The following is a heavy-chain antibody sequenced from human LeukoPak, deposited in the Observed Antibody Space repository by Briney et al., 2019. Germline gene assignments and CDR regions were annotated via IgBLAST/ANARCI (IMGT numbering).Heavy chain of an antibody. CDR2: IYSGGNT. CDR1: GFTVSSNS. V-gene: IGHV3-53*05. Sequence: PGGSLRLSCTVSGFTVSSNSMSWVRQAPGKGLEWVSFIYSGGNTHYSDSVKGRFTISRDNSRNTLYLQMNSLRAEDTAVYYCAIDTMVPFDYWGQGTLVTVSS. J-gene: IGHJ4*02. CDR3: AIDTMVPFDY. D-gene: IGHD3-10*01.